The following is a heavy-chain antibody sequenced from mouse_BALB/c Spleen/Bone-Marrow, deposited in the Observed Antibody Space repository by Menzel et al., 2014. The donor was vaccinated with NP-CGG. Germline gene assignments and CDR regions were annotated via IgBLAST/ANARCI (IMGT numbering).Heavy chain of an antibody. D-gene: IGHD2-1*01. Sequence: VQLQQSGTEVVRPGASVKLSCKASGYSFTTYWMNWVKQRPGQGLEWIGMIHPSDSETRLNRKFKDKATLTVDKSSSTAYMQLNSPTSEDSAVYYCAREKVYYGISWFAYWGQGTLVTVSA. CDR2: IHPSDSET. CDR1: GYSFTTYW. J-gene: IGHJ3*01. V-gene: IGHV1-74*01. CDR3: AREKVYYGISWFAY.